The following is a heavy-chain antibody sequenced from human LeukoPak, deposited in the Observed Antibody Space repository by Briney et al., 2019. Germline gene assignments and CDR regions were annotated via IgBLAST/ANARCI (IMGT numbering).Heavy chain of an antibody. Sequence: SETLSLTCTVSGGSISSYYWSWIRQPAGKGLEWIGRIYTSGSTNYNPSLKSRVTMSVDTSKNQFSLKLSSVTAADTAVYYCAREIDSSSRNAFDIWGQGTMVTVSS. J-gene: IGHJ3*02. D-gene: IGHD6-13*01. CDR3: AREIDSSSRNAFDI. V-gene: IGHV4-4*07. CDR2: IYTSGST. CDR1: GGSISSYY.